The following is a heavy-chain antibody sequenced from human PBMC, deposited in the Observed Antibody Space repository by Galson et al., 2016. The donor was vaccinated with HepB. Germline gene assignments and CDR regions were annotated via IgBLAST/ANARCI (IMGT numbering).Heavy chain of an antibody. D-gene: IGHD4-23*01. Sequence: SLRLSCAASGFTFGDYAMHWVRQAPGKGLEWVSGISWNSGDIGYADSVKGRFIISGDNAKNSLYLQMNSLRPADTALYYCAKVSVATPPAHPFDMWGQGTMVAVSS. CDR1: GFTFGDYA. CDR3: AKVSVATPPAHPFDM. V-gene: IGHV3-9*01. CDR2: ISWNSGDI. J-gene: IGHJ3*02.